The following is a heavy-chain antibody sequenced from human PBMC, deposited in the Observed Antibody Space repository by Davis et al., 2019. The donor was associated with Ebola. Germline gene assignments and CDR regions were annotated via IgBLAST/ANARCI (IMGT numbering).Heavy chain of an antibody. CDR3: ATDYLKY. CDR1: GYNFIEYF. CDR2: INSNNGDT. D-gene: IGHD4/OR15-4a*01. Sequence: ASVKVSCKASGYNFIEYFMHWVRQAPGQGLEWMGRINSNNGDTNYAQKFQGRVTMTRDTSISTTYLELSSLRSDDTAMYYCATDYLKYWSQGTQVTVSA. J-gene: IGHJ4*02. V-gene: IGHV1-2*02.